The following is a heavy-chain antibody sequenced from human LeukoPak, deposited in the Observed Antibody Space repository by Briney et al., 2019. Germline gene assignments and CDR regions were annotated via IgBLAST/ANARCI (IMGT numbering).Heavy chain of an antibody. CDR1: GYTFTRYG. D-gene: IGHD3-3*01. Sequence: ASVKVSCKASGYTFTRYGISWVRQAPGQGLEWMGWICAYNGNTNYAQKLQGGVTMTTDTSTSTAYTELRSLRSDDTAVYYCAREYYDFWSGHYWYYYYMDVWGKGTTVTVSS. CDR2: ICAYNGNT. V-gene: IGHV1-18*01. CDR3: AREYYDFWSGHYWYYYYMDV. J-gene: IGHJ6*03.